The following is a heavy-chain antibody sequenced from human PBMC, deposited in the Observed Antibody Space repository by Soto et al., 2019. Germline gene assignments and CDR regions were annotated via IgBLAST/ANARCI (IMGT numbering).Heavy chain of an antibody. CDR1: GLTFSTYI. CDR2: ISSSSSYT. D-gene: IGHD3-10*01. Sequence: GGSLRLSSGAAGLTFSTYIMSWIRPNPGKGLEWVSYISSSSSYTNYADSVKGRFTISRDNAKNSLYLQMNSLRAEDTAVYYYARGGVGFGQPSDYWGQGTLVTVSS. J-gene: IGHJ4*02. V-gene: IGHV3-11*05. CDR3: ARGGVGFGQPSDY.